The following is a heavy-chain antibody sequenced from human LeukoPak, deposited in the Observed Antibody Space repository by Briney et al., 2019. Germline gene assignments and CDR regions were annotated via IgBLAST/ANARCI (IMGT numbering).Heavy chain of an antibody. CDR2: ISGRDDST. J-gene: IGHJ4*02. V-gene: IGHV3-23*01. CDR1: GFSFSNYA. Sequence: GGSLRLSCAASGFSFSNYAMSWVRQVPGKGLEWVSAISGRDDSTYYADSVKGRFTISRDTSKNTLYLQMNSLRAEDTAVYYCAKWEDYDVLTGYYDSDYWGQGTLVTVSS. CDR3: AKWEDYDVLTGYYDSDY. D-gene: IGHD3-9*01.